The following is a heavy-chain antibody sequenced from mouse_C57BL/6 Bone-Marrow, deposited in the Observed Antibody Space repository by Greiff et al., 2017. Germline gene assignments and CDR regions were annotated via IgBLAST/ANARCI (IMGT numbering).Heavy chain of an antibody. CDR2: ISYSGST. Sequence: EVKLMESGPGMVKPSQSLSLTCTVPGYSITSGYDWHWIRHFPGNKLEWMGYISYSGSTNYNPSLKSRISITHDKSKNHFFLKLNSVTTEDTATYYCAREGDGPFGVWGTGTTVTVSS. J-gene: IGHJ1*03. V-gene: IGHV3-1*01. CDR1: GYSITSGYD. CDR3: AREGDGPFGV. D-gene: IGHD2-3*01.